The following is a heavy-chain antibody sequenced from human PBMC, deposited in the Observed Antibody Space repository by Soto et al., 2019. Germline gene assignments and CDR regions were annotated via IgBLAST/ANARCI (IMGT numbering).Heavy chain of an antibody. J-gene: IGHJ4*02. CDR2: IYYSGNT. D-gene: IGHD6-25*01. V-gene: IGHV4-39*01. Sequence: QLQLQESGPGLVKPSETLSLTCTVSGGSVSSSSYYWGWIRQPPGKGLEWIGSIYYSGNTYYNPSLESRVTISVDTSKNQFSLRLSSVTAADTAVYYCARALPNLAAPIWGQGTLVTVSS. CDR3: ARALPNLAAPI. CDR1: GGSVSSSSYY.